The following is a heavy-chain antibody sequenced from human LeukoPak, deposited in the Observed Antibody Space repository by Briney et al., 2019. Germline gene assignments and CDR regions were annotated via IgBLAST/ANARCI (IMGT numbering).Heavy chain of an antibody. J-gene: IGHJ4*02. D-gene: IGHD3-22*01. CDR3: AREKPDSSGYYTDY. Sequence: SVKVSCKASGGTFSSYAISWVRQAPGQGLEWMGRIIPILGIANYAQKFQGRVTITADKSTSTAYMELSSLRSEGTAVYYCAREKPDSSGYYTDYWGQGTLVTVSS. V-gene: IGHV1-69*04. CDR2: IIPILGIA. CDR1: GGTFSSYA.